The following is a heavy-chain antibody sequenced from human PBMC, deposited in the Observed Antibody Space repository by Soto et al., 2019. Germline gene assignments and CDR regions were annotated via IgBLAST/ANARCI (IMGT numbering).Heavy chain of an antibody. V-gene: IGHV1-69*08. Sequence: QVQLVKSGAEVKKPGSSVKVSCKASGGTFSSYTISWVRQAPGQGHEWMGRIIPILGIANYAQKFQGRVTITADKSTSTAYKELSSLRSEDTAVYYSAREEYYYGSGAFFDYWGQGTLVTVSS. J-gene: IGHJ4*02. CDR1: GGTFSSYT. D-gene: IGHD3-10*01. CDR3: AREEYYYGSGAFFDY. CDR2: IIPILGIA.